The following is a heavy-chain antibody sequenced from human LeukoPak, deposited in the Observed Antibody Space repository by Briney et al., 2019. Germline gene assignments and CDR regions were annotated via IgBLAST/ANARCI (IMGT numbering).Heavy chain of an antibody. CDR1: GGTFSSYA. Sequence: ASVKVSCKASGGTFSSYAISWVRQAPGQGLEWMGRIIPILGIANYAQKFQGRVTITADKSTSTAYMELSSQRSEDTAVYYCATTSEGRFLEWFGYYYYYGMDVWGQGTTVTVSS. CDR2: IIPILGIA. D-gene: IGHD3-3*01. V-gene: IGHV1-69*04. J-gene: IGHJ6*02. CDR3: ATTSEGRFLEWFGYYYYYGMDV.